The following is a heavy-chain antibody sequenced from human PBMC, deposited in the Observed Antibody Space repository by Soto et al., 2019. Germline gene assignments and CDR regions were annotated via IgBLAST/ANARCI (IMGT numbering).Heavy chain of an antibody. CDR2: ISSSGGST. Sequence: GGSLRLSCSASGFTFSSYAMHWVRQAPGKGLEYVSAISSSGGSTYYADSVKGRFTISRDNSKNTLYLQMNSLRAEDTAIYYCAKGRDTSTSGWLNWFDPWGQGTLVTVSS. V-gene: IGHV3-64*04. J-gene: IGHJ5*02. D-gene: IGHD6-19*01. CDR3: AKGRDTSTSGWLNWFDP. CDR1: GFTFSSYA.